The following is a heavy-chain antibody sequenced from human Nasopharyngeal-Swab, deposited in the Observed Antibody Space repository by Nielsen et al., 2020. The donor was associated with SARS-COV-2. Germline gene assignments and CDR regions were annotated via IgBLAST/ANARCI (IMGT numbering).Heavy chain of an antibody. D-gene: IGHD4-17*01. CDR2: ISSSGSTI. V-gene: IGHV3-48*03. CDR1: GFTFSSYE. Sequence: GESLKISCAASGFTFSSYEMNWVRQAPGKGLEWVSYISSSGSTIYYADSVKGRFTISRDNAKNSLYLQMNSLRAEGTAVYYCARDYGDYERMQYYYYYGMDVWGQGTTVTVSS. J-gene: IGHJ6*02. CDR3: ARDYGDYERMQYYYYYGMDV.